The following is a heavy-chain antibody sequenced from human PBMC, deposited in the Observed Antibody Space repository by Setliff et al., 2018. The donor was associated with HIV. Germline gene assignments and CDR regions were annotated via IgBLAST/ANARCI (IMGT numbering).Heavy chain of an antibody. D-gene: IGHD3-22*01. Sequence: SETLSLTCTVSGDSITSGGYSWTWSRQPPGKALEWVGYIYYSGRTSHSGSTYYNPSVASRITISGDTSKNQFSLKLTSVTAADTAIYYCARENGWLFGWFDPWGQGTPVTVSS. CDR3: ARENGWLFGWFDP. V-gene: IGHV4-30-4*08. J-gene: IGHJ5*02. CDR2: IYYSGRTSHSGST. CDR1: GDSITSGGYS.